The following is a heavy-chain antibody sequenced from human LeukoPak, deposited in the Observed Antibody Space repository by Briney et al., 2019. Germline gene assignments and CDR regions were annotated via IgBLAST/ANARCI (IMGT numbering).Heavy chain of an antibody. V-gene: IGHV3-48*03. CDR2: ISSSYI. Sequence: PGGSLRLSCAASGFTFSSYEMNWVRQAPGKGLEWVSYISSSYIYYADSVKGRFTISRDNAKNSLYLQMNSLRAEDTAVYYCARDAGYDSSGYYYWTPDFDYWGQGTLVTVSS. CDR3: ARDAGYDSSGYYYWTPDFDY. J-gene: IGHJ4*02. D-gene: IGHD3-22*01. CDR1: GFTFSSYE.